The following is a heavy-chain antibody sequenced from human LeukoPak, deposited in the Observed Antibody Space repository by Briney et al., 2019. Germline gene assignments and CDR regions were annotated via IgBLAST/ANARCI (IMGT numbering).Heavy chain of an antibody. CDR1: GGSISSGSYY. J-gene: IGHJ4*02. V-gene: IGHV4-61*02. CDR3: TRSPTKRIPEDY. Sequence: PSQTLSLTCTVSGGSISSGSYYWSWIRQPAGKGLEWIGRIYSSGSTNYNPSLKSRVTISVDKSKNQFSLNLSSVTAADTAVYYCTRSPTKRIPEDYWGQGTLVTVSS. D-gene: IGHD2-21*01. CDR2: IYSSGST.